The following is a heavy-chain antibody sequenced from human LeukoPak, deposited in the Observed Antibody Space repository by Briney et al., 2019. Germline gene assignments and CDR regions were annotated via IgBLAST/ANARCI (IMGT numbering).Heavy chain of an antibody. D-gene: IGHD6-6*01. V-gene: IGHV1-69*05. CDR1: GGTFSSYA. J-gene: IGHJ4*02. Sequence: ASVKVSCKASGGTFSSYAISWVRQAPAQGLERRGGIIPIFGTANYAQKFQGRGTITTVESTSTAYMELSSLRSEDTAVYYCARARRIADRLAFDYWGQGTLVTVSS. CDR3: ARARRIADRLAFDY. CDR2: IIPIFGTA.